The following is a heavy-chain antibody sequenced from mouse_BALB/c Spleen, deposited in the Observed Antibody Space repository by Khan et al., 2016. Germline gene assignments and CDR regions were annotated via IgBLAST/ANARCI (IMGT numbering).Heavy chain of an antibody. CDR2: IHYSGST. CDR3: ARDIDF. CDR1: GYSITSDYS. Sequence: EVQLQESGPDLVKPSQSLSLTCTVTGYSITSDYSWHWIRQFPGNKLEWMGFIHYSGSTNYNPSLKSRISITRDTSKNQFVLQLNSVTTEDTATYYCARDIDFWGQGTTLTVSS. V-gene: IGHV3-1*02. J-gene: IGHJ2*01.